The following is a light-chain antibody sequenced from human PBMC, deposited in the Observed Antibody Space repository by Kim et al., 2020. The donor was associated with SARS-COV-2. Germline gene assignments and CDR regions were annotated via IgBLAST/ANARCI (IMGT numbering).Light chain of an antibody. CDR1: DYDVATYDL. CDR3: CSYAGRDLFLL. J-gene: IGLJ2*01. V-gene: IGLV2-23*02. CDR2: EVF. Sequence: QSITLSCTVTDYDVATYDLVSWYKQHPGRAPILLIYEVFRLPSGVSYRFSFSKSANTASLTISGLQPEDEAKYYCCSYAGRDLFLLFGGGTQLTVL.